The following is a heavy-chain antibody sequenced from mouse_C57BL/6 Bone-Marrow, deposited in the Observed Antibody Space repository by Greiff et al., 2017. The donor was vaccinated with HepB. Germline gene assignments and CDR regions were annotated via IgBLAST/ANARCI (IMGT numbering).Heavy chain of an antibody. D-gene: IGHD2-1*01. V-gene: IGHV5-15*01. J-gene: IGHJ4*01. Sequence: EVHLVESGGGLVQPGGSLKLSCAASGFTFSDYGMAWVRQAPRKGPEWVAFISNLAYSIYYADTVTGRFTISRENAKNTLYLEMSSLRSEDTAMYYCARGNLYAMDYWGQGTSVTVSS. CDR2: ISNLAYSI. CDR1: GFTFSDYG. CDR3: ARGNLYAMDY.